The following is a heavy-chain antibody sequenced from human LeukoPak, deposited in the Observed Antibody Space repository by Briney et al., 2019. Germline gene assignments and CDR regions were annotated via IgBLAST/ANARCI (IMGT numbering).Heavy chain of an antibody. V-gene: IGHV4-34*01. D-gene: IGHD5-24*01. CDR3: ARGNRAGYIFDY. Sequence: SETLSLTCAVYGGSSSDYYWSWIRQAPGKGLEWIGEIAHDGSTNYSPSLKRRATISRDTSKNHFSLNLGSVTAADTAVYSCARGNRAGYIFDYWGQGTLVTVSS. J-gene: IGHJ4*02. CDR1: GGSSSDYY. CDR2: IAHDGST.